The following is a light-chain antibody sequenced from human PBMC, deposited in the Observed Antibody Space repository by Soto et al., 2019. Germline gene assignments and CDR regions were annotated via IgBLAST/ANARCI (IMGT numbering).Light chain of an antibody. V-gene: IGKV3-11*01. CDR2: DTS. CDR1: QSVSNQ. Sequence: EIVLTQSPATLSLSPGERATLSCRASQSVSNQLAWYQQKPGQAPRLLIFDTSNRATGIPARFSGSGSGTDFTLTISSLEPEDFAVYYCQQRLSWPITFGQGTRLRL. CDR3: QQRLSWPIT. J-gene: IGKJ5*01.